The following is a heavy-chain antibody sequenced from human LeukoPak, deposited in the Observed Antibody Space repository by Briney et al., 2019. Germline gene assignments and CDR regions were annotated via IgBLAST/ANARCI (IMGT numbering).Heavy chain of an antibody. J-gene: IGHJ4*02. CDR1: GGSISSYY. CDR2: IYYSGST. Sequence: SETLSLTCTVSGGSISSYYWSWIRQPPGKGLEWIGYIYYSGSTNYNPSLKSRVTISVDTSKNQFSLKLSSVTAADTAVYYCARDATRDGYNFIGYWGQGTLVTVSS. D-gene: IGHD5-24*01. CDR3: ARDATRDGYNFIGY. V-gene: IGHV4-59*01.